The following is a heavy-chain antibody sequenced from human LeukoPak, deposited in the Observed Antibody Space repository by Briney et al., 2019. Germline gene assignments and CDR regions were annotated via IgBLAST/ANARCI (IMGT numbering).Heavy chain of an antibody. V-gene: IGHV3-23*01. J-gene: IGHJ6*02. D-gene: IGHD2-15*01. CDR3: ARGWHHGMDV. CDR2: ISGSGGST. Sequence: GGSLRLSCAASGFTVSSNYMSWVRQAPGKGLEWVSGISGSGGSTYYADSVKGRFTISRDNSKNTLYLQMNSLRAEDTAVYYCARGWHHGMDVWGQGTTVTVSS. CDR1: GFTVSSNY.